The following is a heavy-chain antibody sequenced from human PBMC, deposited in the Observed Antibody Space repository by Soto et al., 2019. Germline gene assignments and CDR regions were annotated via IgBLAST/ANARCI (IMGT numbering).Heavy chain of an antibody. CDR2: ISSSSSYI. CDR3: ARESPYYDFWSGNARTYYYYGMDV. V-gene: IGHV3-21*01. Sequence: EVQLVESGGGLVKPGGSLRLSCAASGFTFSSYSMNWVRQAPGKGLEWVSSISSSSSYIYYADSVKGRFTISRDNAKNSLYLQMNSLRAEDTAVYYCARESPYYDFWSGNARTYYYYGMDVWGQSTTVTVSS. CDR1: GFTFSSYS. D-gene: IGHD3-3*01. J-gene: IGHJ6*02.